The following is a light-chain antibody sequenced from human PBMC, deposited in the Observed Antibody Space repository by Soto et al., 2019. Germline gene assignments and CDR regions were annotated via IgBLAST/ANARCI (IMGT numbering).Light chain of an antibody. Sequence: EIVLTQSPGTLSFSPGERATLSCRASQSVSSSYLAWYQQKPGQAPRLLIYGASSRATGIPDRFSGSGSGTDFTLTISRLEPEDFAVYYCQQYGSLRLTFGGGTKVDIK. V-gene: IGKV3-20*01. CDR2: GAS. CDR1: QSVSSSY. CDR3: QQYGSLRLT. J-gene: IGKJ4*01.